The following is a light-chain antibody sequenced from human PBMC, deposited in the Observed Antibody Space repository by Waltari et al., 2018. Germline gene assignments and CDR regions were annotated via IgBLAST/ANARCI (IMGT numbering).Light chain of an antibody. CDR1: QSISKY. V-gene: IGKV3-20*01. CDR3: QHYESLPVT. CDR2: HAS. J-gene: IGKJ1*01. Sequence: EIVLTQSPGTLSLSPGERATLSCRASQSISKYLDWYQQKPGQAPRLLIYHASSRAAGIPDRVSGSGSGTDFSLSISRLEPEDFAVYYCQHYESLPVTFGQGTKVEIK.